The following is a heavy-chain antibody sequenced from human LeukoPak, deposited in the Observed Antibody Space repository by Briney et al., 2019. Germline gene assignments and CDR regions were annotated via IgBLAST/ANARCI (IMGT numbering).Heavy chain of an antibody. J-gene: IGHJ4*02. D-gene: IGHD2-15*01. CDR2: ISYDGSNR. CDR3: ASTAATTANDY. V-gene: IGHV3-30-3*01. Sequence: GGSLRLSCAASGFTFSSYAMHWVRQAPGKGLEWVAVISYDGSNRYYADSVKGRFTISRDNSKNTLYLQMNSLRAEDTAVYYCASTAATTANDYWGQGTLVTVSS. CDR1: GFTFSSYA.